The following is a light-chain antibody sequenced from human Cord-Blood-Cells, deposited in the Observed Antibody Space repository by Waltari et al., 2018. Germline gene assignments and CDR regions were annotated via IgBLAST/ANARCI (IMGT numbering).Light chain of an antibody. Sequence: DIVMTQSPLSLPVTPVEPASISCRSSQSLLHSNGYNSLDWYLRKPGQSPQLLIYFGSNPASGVPDRFSGSGSGTDFTLKISRVEAEDVGVYYCMQALQTPRTFGQGTKVEIK. CDR2: FGS. CDR3: MQALQTPRT. J-gene: IGKJ1*01. V-gene: IGKV2-28*01. CDR1: QSLLHSNGYNS.